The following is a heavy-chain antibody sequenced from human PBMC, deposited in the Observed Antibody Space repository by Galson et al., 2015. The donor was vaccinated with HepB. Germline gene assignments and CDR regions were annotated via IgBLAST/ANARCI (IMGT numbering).Heavy chain of an antibody. Sequence: SVKVSCKASGGTFSSYAISWVRQAPGQGLEWMGGIIPIFGTANYAQKFQGRVTITADESTSTAYMELSSLRSEDTAVYYCARGPLQPIQYCSSTSCYPLDYWGQGTLVTVSS. CDR3: ARGPLQPIQYCSSTSCYPLDY. CDR1: GGTFSSYA. V-gene: IGHV1-69*13. D-gene: IGHD2-2*01. J-gene: IGHJ4*02. CDR2: IIPIFGTA.